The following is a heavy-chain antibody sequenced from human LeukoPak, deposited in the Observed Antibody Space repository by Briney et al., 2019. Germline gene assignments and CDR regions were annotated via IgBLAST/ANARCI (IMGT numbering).Heavy chain of an antibody. D-gene: IGHD5-18*01. Sequence: NPSETLSLTCTVSGGSISSSTYYWGWIRQPPGKGLEWIGSIYYSGSTYYNPSLKSRVTISVDTSKNQFSLKLSSVTAADTAVYYCARAGYSYGTGYYFDYWGQGALVTVSS. CDR2: IYYSGST. CDR3: ARAGYSYGTGYYFDY. CDR1: GGSISSSTYY. V-gene: IGHV4-39*07. J-gene: IGHJ4*02.